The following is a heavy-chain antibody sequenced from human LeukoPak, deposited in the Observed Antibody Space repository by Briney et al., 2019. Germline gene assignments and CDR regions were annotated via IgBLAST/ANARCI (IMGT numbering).Heavy chain of an antibody. J-gene: IGHJ6*02. CDR2: IYYSGST. Sequence: PSQTLSLTCTVSGGSISSGGYYWSWIRQHPGKGLEWIGYIYYSGSTYYNPSLKSRVTISVDTSKNQFSLKLSSVTAADTAVYYCAREARLASAAGLDVWGQGTMVTVSS. CDR3: AREARLASAAGLDV. CDR1: GGSISSGGYY. V-gene: IGHV4-31*02. D-gene: IGHD5-12*01.